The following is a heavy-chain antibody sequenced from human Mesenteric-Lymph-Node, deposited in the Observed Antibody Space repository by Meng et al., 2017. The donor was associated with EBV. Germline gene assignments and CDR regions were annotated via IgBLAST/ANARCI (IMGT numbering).Heavy chain of an antibody. CDR2: IFHTGST. CDR1: GASISSTHW. D-gene: IGHD6-13*01. J-gene: IGHJ4*02. V-gene: IGHV4-4*02. Sequence: QVQLQESGPGLVKPSGPLSLPCAVSGASISSTHWWSWVRQSPGKGLEWIGEIFHTGSTNYNPSLKSRVTISADESKNQVSLKLTSVTAADTAVYYCARGEGSSSYFDYWGQGSLVTVSS. CDR3: ARGEGSSSYFDY.